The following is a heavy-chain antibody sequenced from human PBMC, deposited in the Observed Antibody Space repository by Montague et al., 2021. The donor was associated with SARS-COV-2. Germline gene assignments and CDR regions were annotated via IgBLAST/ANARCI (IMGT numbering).Heavy chain of an antibody. CDR2: LLDKKN. D-gene: IGHD3-9*01. J-gene: IGHJ3*02. CDR1: GVVELRRG. Sequence: SETLSLTCTVSGVVELRRGSEEHTSELQSLAYLVCRLLLDKKNNYNPSLTSRVTLSIDTSKNQISLKVTSVTAGDTAVYYCARGRPVRMTMRHFERTTSGALDMWGQGTPVMVSS. V-gene: IGHV4-34*12. CDR3: ARGRPVRMTMRHFERTTSGALDM.